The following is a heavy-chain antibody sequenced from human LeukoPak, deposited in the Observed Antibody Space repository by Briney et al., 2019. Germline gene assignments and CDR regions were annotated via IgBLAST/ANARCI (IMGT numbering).Heavy chain of an antibody. CDR3: ARTTRVTPDGRAEYFED. J-gene: IGHJ1*01. CDR2: RCDDGRD. CDR1: GVSISTSC. D-gene: IGHD4-11*01. Sequence: SETLSLTRTVSGVSISTSCWSWIRQSPGRGLEWVGYRCDDGRDLYNPSLRSRVSRVTISVDASEKQFSLSLRSVAAADTAMYYCARTTRVTPDGRAEYFEDWGQGTLAIVSS. V-gene: IGHV4-59*03.